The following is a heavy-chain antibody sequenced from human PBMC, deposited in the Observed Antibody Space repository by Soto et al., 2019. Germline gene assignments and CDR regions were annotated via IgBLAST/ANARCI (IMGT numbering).Heavy chain of an antibody. D-gene: IGHD2-21*01. CDR3: ASCPIYGGDSYFAY. J-gene: IGHJ4*02. Sequence: QVQLVQSGAEVRKPGASVKLSCQASGYTFTHYYIHWVRQAPGQGLEWLGIINPDTGTTSYAQTFQGRVTLTTDTSASTVYLDQSGLAAEDTAVYYCASCPIYGGDSYFAYWGQGTLVTVSS. CDR2: INPDTGTT. CDR1: GYTFTHYY. V-gene: IGHV1-46*01.